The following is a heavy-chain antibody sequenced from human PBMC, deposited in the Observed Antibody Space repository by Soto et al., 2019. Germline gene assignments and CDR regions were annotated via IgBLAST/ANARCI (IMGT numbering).Heavy chain of an antibody. Sequence: EVQLVESGGGLVQPGGSLRLSCAASGFTFSSYWMSWVRQAPGKGLEWVANIKQDGSEKYYVDSVKGRFTISRDNAKNSLYLQMNSLRAEDTAVYYCARSSVYCSGGSCYSIYYYYYYMDVWDKGTTVTVSS. D-gene: IGHD2-15*01. J-gene: IGHJ6*03. V-gene: IGHV3-7*01. CDR2: IKQDGSEK. CDR3: ARSSVYCSGGSCYSIYYYYYYMDV. CDR1: GFTFSSYW.